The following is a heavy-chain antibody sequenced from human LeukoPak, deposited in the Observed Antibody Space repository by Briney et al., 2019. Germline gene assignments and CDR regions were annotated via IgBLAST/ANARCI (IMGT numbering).Heavy chain of an antibody. V-gene: IGHV1-18*01. Sequence: ASVKVSCKASGYTFTSYGISWVRQAPGQGLEWMGWISAYNGSTNYAQKLQGRVTMTTDTSTSTAYMELRSLRSDDTAVYYCARRAYGGNAPFFDYWGQGTLVTVSS. J-gene: IGHJ4*02. D-gene: IGHD4-23*01. CDR2: ISAYNGST. CDR1: GYTFTSYG. CDR3: ARRAYGGNAPFFDY.